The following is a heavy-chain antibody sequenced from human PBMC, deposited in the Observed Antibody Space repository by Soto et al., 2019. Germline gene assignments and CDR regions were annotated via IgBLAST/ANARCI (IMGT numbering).Heavy chain of an antibody. J-gene: IGHJ6*03. D-gene: IGHD6-13*01. V-gene: IGHV3-48*01. Sequence: GSLRLSCAASGFTCSNFAMNWVRQAPGKGLGWVSYMTVSGSTTYYADSVKGRFTISRDNAKNSLYLQMNSLRAEDTAVYYCARYHSLRGTAGDYYYYYMDVWGKGTTVTVSS. CDR2: MTVSGSTT. CDR3: ARYHSLRGTAGDYYYYYMDV. CDR1: GFTCSNFA.